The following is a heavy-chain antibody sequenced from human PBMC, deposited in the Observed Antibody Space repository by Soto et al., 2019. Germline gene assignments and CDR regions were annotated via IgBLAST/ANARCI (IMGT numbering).Heavy chain of an antibody. J-gene: IGHJ4*01. V-gene: IGHV3-11*01. Sequence: GGSLRLSCAASGFTFRDYYMSWIRQAPGKGLEWISYISISGNSIYYADSVKGRFTISRDDARNSLCLQMNSLRAEDTAVYYCAKDIEPPGLFFDYWGQGTLVTVSS. CDR1: GFTFRDYY. D-gene: IGHD6-13*01. CDR3: AKDIEPPGLFFDY. CDR2: ISISGNSI.